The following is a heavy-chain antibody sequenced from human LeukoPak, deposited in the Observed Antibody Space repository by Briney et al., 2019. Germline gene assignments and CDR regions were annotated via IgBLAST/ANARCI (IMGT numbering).Heavy chain of an antibody. CDR2: INSDGSST. CDR1: GFTFSSYW. V-gene: IGHV3-74*01. D-gene: IGHD3-22*01. J-gene: IGHJ6*02. Sequence: GGSLRLSCAASGFTFSSYWMHWVRQAPGKGLVWVSRINSDGSSTSYADSVKGRFTISRDNAKNTLYLQMNSLRAKDTAVYYCARTAPYYDSSGYYSPYYYYGMDVWGQGTTVTVSS. CDR3: ARTAPYYDSSGYYSPYYYYGMDV.